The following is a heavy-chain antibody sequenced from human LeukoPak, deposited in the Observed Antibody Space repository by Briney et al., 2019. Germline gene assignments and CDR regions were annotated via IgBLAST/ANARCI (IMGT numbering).Heavy chain of an antibody. D-gene: IGHD3-22*01. Sequence: GGSLRLSCAASGFTFSDYSMNWVRQAPGKGLEWVSYISSSCSTIYYADSVKGRFTISRDNAKNSLYLQMNSLRDEDTAVYYCARDLRLGYYDSSFPDYWGQGTLVTVSS. CDR3: ARDLRLGYYDSSFPDY. V-gene: IGHV3-48*02. J-gene: IGHJ4*02. CDR1: GFTFSDYS. CDR2: ISSSCSTI.